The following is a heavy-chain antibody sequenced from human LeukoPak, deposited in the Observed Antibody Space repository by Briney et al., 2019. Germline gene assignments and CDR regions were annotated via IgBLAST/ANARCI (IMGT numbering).Heavy chain of an antibody. CDR3: ARGQGYSAY. Sequence: GGSLGLSCTVSGFMFDDYGMNWVRQAPGKGLEWVSGINWNGGKTGYADSVKGRFTISRDNAKNSLYLQMTSVRAEDTALYYCARGQGYSAYWGQGTLVAVSS. V-gene: IGHV3-20*04. D-gene: IGHD2-15*01. J-gene: IGHJ4*02. CDR1: GFMFDDYG. CDR2: INWNGGKT.